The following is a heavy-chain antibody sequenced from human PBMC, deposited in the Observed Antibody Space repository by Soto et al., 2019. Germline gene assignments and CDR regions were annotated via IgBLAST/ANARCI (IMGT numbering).Heavy chain of an antibody. Sequence: GASVKVSCKASGYTFTGYYMHWVRQAPGQGLEWMGWINPNSGGTNYAQKFQGWVTMTRDTSISTAYMELSRLRSDDTAVYYCARPNPYSGSPEFYFDYWGQGTLVTVSS. CDR1: GYTFTGYY. J-gene: IGHJ4*02. V-gene: IGHV1-2*04. CDR2: INPNSGGT. D-gene: IGHD1-26*01. CDR3: ARPNPYSGSPEFYFDY.